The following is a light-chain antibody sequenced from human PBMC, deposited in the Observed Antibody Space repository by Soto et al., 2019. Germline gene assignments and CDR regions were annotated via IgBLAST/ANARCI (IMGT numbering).Light chain of an antibody. CDR1: QTVNNY. CDR2: DTS. J-gene: IGKJ2*03. V-gene: IGKV3-11*01. Sequence: EIVLTQSPATLSLSPGERATLSCRASQTVNNYLAWYQQKSGQAPRLLIYDTSKRATGIPARFSGSGSGTDVTITISSLEPEDFAIYYCQQRTNWPPSYGFGQGTKLEIK. CDR3: QQRTNWPPSYG.